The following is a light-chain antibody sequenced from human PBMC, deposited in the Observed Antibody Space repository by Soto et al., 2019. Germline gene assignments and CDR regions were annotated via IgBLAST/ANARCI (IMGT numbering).Light chain of an antibody. Sequence: DIQMTQSPSSVSASVGDSVTITCRASEGISKWLAWYQQKPGKAPKLLIYGASTLQSGVPPRFSGNGSGTDFTLTINSLQPDDFATYYCQQANTFPHTFGQGTKLQIK. CDR2: GAS. CDR3: QQANTFPHT. V-gene: IGKV1D-12*01. CDR1: EGISKW. J-gene: IGKJ2*01.